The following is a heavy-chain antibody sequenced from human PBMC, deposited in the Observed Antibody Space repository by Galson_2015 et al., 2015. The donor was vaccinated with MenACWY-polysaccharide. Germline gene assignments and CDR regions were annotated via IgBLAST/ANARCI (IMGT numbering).Heavy chain of an antibody. CDR3: ANPGLSTGRASDVDF. D-gene: IGHD2-2*01. Sequence: SLRLSCAASGFTFSTYGMHWVRQAPGKGLEWVSGISGSGASTYYADSVKGRFTISRDNSRNTLYLQMNSLRAEDTAIYYCANPGLSTGRASDVDFWGQGTLVTVSS. CDR1: GFTFSTYG. J-gene: IGHJ4*02. V-gene: IGHV3-23*01. CDR2: ISGSGAST.